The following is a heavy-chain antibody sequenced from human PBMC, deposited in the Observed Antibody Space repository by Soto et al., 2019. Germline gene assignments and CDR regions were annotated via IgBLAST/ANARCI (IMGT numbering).Heavy chain of an antibody. CDR1: GYTFTSYA. CDR3: AKGLIFGVVIMEGEGSPDYGMDV. J-gene: IGHJ6*02. V-gene: IGHV1-3*01. Sequence: ASVKVSCKASGYTFTSYAMHWVRQAPGQRLEWMGWINAGNGNTKYSQKFQGRVTITRDTSASTAYMELSSLRSEDTAVYYCAKGLIFGVVIMEGEGSPDYGMDVWGQGTTVTVSS. CDR2: INAGNGNT. D-gene: IGHD3-3*01.